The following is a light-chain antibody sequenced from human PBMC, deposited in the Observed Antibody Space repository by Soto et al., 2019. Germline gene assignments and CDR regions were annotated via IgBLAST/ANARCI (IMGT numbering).Light chain of an antibody. Sequence: EIVMTQSPATLSVSPGERATLSCRASQSVSSNLAWYKQKPGQAPRLLMYGASTRATGIPARLSGSGSGTEFTLTISSLQSEDCAIYYCQQYHTWPITFGGGTKVEIK. CDR3: QQYHTWPIT. V-gene: IGKV3-15*01. CDR2: GAS. CDR1: QSVSSN. J-gene: IGKJ4*01.